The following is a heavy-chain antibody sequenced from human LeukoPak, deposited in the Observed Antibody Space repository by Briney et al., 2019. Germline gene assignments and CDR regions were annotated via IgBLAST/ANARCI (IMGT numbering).Heavy chain of an antibody. CDR3: AKGQTDYYGSGSYYPIDY. Sequence: GGSLRLSCAASGFTFDDYTMHWVRQAPGKGLEWVSLISWDGGSTYYADSVKGRFTISRDNSKNSLYLQMNSLRTEDTALYYCAKGQTDYYGSGSYYPIDYWGQGTLVTVSS. D-gene: IGHD3-10*01. V-gene: IGHV3-43*01. CDR1: GFTFDDYT. CDR2: ISWDGGST. J-gene: IGHJ4*02.